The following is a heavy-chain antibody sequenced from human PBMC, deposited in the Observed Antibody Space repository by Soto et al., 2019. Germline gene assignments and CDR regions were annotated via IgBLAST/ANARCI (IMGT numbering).Heavy chain of an antibody. Sequence: GGSLRLSCAASGFAVSSYSMHWVRQAPGKGLEWVAAMSFDGNSKYFADSVKGRFKISRDTSKNTWSLEMESLGVEDSAPYHCTRGRSMIANDDFEYWGQGTQVTVSS. J-gene: IGHJ4*02. V-gene: IGHV3-30-3*01. CDR2: MSFDGNSK. D-gene: IGHD2-21*01. CDR1: GFAVSSYS. CDR3: TRGRSMIANDDFEY.